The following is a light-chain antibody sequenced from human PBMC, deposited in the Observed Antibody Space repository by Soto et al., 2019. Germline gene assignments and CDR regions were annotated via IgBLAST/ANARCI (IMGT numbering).Light chain of an antibody. J-gene: IGKJ1*01. V-gene: IGKV1-39*01. Sequence: DIQMTQSPSSLSASVGDRVTITCRASQGISTYLNWYLQKPGKAPKLLIYAASSLQSGVPSRFSGSGSGTEFTLTISCLQSEDFATYYCQQYYSYPRTFGQGTKVDIK. CDR2: AAS. CDR1: QGISTY. CDR3: QQYYSYPRT.